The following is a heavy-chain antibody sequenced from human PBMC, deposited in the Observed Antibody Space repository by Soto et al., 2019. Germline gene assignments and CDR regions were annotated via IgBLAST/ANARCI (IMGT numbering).Heavy chain of an antibody. CDR3: ARPPSRSWWNNWFDR. D-gene: IGHD6-13*01. V-gene: IGHV4-39*01. CDR2: ISYSGST. Sequence: QLQLQESGPGLVKPSETLSLTCTVSGGSISSSNYYWDWIRQPQGKGLEWIGSISYSGSTHYNPSLQSPVTIPVDTSKNQFSLKLSSATAADTALYYCARPPSRSWWNNWFDRWGQGTLVTVSP. J-gene: IGHJ5*02. CDR1: GGSISSSNYY.